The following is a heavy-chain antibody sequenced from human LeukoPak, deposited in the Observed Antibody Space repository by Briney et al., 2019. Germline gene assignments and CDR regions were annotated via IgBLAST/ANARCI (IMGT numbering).Heavy chain of an antibody. D-gene: IGHD2-2*01. J-gene: IGHJ4*02. CDR3: AGGGQPIVVVPPNFDY. V-gene: IGHV3-21*01. Sequence: PGGSLRLSCAASGFTFSSYSMNWVRQAPGKGLEWVSSISSSSSYIYYADSVKGRFTISRDNAKNSLYLQMNSLRAEDTAVYYCAGGGQPIVVVPPNFDYWGQGTLVTVSS. CDR1: GFTFSSYS. CDR2: ISSSSSYI.